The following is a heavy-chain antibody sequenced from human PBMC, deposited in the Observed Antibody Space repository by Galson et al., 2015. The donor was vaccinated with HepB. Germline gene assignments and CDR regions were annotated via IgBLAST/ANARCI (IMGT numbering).Heavy chain of an antibody. J-gene: IGHJ3*02. CDR2: ISSSSSYI. CDR1: GFTFSSYS. V-gene: IGHV3-21*01. CDR3: ARALLERERAFDI. Sequence: SLRLSCAASGFTFSSYSMNWVRQAPGKGLEWVSSISSSSSYIYYADSVKGRFTISRNNAKNSLYLHMNSLRAEDTAVYYCARALLERERAFDIWGQGTMVTVSS. D-gene: IGHD1-1*01.